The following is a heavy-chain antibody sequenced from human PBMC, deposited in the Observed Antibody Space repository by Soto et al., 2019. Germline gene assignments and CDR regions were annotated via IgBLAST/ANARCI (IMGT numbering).Heavy chain of an antibody. Sequence: QVQLVQSGAEVKKPGSSVKISCRAPGDSFNNFALSWVRQAPGLGLEWMGGIIPIFATPTYAPKFQDRVTFTADESTTTAYMELSTLRPDDTAVYYCARNLGADFRNWFFDLWGRGTLVTVSS. CDR1: GDSFNNFA. CDR3: ARNLGADFRNWFFDL. D-gene: IGHD4-4*01. V-gene: IGHV1-69*12. CDR2: IIPIFATP. J-gene: IGHJ2*01.